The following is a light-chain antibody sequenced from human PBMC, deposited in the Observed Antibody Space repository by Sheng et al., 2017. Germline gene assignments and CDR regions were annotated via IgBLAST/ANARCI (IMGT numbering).Light chain of an antibody. CDR3: QKYNSALWT. Sequence: AIRITQSPSSLSASTGDRVTITCRASQGISSYLAWYQQKPGKAPKLLIYAASTLQSGVPSRFSGSGSGTDFTLTISSLQPEDVATYYCQKYNSALWTFGQGTKVEIK. J-gene: IGKJ1*01. V-gene: IGKV1-8*01. CDR2: AAS. CDR1: QGISSY.